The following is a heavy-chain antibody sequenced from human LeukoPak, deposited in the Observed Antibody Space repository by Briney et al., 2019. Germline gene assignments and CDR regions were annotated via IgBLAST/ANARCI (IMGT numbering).Heavy chain of an antibody. J-gene: IGHJ4*02. V-gene: IGHV4-59*12. CDR1: GGSISSYY. CDR2: IYYSGST. CDR3: ARSYGDYPPLFDY. Sequence: PSETLSLTCTVSGGSISSYYWSWIRQPPGKGLEWIGYIYYSGSTNYNPSLKSRVTISVDTSKNQFSLKLSSVTAADTAVYYCARSYGDYPPLFDYWGQGTLVTVSS. D-gene: IGHD4-17*01.